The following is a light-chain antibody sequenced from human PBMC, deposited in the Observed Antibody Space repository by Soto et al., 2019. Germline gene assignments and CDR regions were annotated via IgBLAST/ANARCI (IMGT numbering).Light chain of an antibody. J-gene: IGKJ2*02. V-gene: IGKV3-15*01. Sequence: DIVMTQSPATLSVSPGERVTLSCRASQSVSIHLAWYQQKPGQAPRLLISDASTRATGIPARFSGSGSGTECSLTISSLQSEDFAVYYCQQYNYWPRTFGQGTTLEIK. CDR1: QSVSIH. CDR3: QQYNYWPRT. CDR2: DAS.